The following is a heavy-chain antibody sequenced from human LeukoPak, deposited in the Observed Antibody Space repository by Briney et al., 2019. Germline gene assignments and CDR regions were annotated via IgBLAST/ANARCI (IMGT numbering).Heavy chain of an antibody. J-gene: IGHJ5*02. D-gene: IGHD3-10*01. CDR3: TKASLAFGTKYFDP. Sequence: ASVKVSCKASGGTFSNYDINWVRQAPGQGLEWMGWMNPKSGNTGYGQKFQGRVTMTRVTSITTAYMELRSLRSDDTAVYYCTKASLAFGTKYFDPWGRGTLVTVSS. V-gene: IGHV1-8*01. CDR2: MNPKSGNT. CDR1: GGTFSNYD.